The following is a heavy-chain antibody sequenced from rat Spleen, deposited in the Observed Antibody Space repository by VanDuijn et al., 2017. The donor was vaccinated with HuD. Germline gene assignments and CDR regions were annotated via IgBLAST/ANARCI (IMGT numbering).Heavy chain of an antibody. CDR1: GYSITSSYR. Sequence: EVHLQESGPGLVKPSQSLSLTCSVTGYSITSSYRWNWIRRFPGNKLEWMGYVNSAGSTTYNPSLKSRISITRDTSKNQFFLHVTSVTTEDTATYYCARDLSSHPHYFDYWGQGLLVTVSS. J-gene: IGHJ2*01. CDR2: VNSAGST. D-gene: IGHD3-2*01. CDR3: ARDLSSHPHYFDY. V-gene: IGHV3-3*01.